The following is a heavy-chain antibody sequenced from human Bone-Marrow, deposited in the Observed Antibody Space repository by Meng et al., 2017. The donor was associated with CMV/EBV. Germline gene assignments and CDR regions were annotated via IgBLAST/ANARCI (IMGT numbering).Heavy chain of an antibody. CDR2: TDSSSNYR. Sequence: GESLKISCAASGFMFNTYSMNWVRQAPGKGLEWVSSTDSSSNYRHYADSVEGRFTISRDNAKNSLYLQINSLRAEDTAVYYCAKHYSRTVADAFDVWGQGTMVTVSS. CDR1: GFMFNTYS. V-gene: IGHV3-21*01. CDR3: AKHYSRTVADAFDV. D-gene: IGHD1-26*01. J-gene: IGHJ3*01.